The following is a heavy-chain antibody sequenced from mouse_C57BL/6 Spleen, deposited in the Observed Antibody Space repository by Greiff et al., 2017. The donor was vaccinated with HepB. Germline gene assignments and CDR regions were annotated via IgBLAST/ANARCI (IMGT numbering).Heavy chain of an antibody. Sequence: EVNVVESGGGLVQPGGSLSLSCAASGFTFTDYYMSWVRQPPGKALEWLGFIRNKANGYTTEYSASVKGRFTISRDNSQSILYLQMNALRAEDSATYYCARYRVKDAMDYWGQGTSVTVSS. CDR1: GFTFTDYY. CDR2: IRNKANGYTT. CDR3: ARYRVKDAMDY. J-gene: IGHJ4*01. V-gene: IGHV7-3*01. D-gene: IGHD1-3*01.